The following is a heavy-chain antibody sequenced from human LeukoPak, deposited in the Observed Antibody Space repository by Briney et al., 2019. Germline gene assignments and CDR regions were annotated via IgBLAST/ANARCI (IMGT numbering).Heavy chain of an antibody. Sequence: PGGSLRLSCAASGFTFSSYAMHWVRQAPGKGLEWVAVISYDGSNKYYADSVKGRFTISRDNSKNTLYLQMNSLRAEDTAVYYCASPSGLYYDSSGYWENWGQGTLVTVSS. CDR3: ASPSGLYYDSSGYWEN. D-gene: IGHD3-22*01. CDR2: ISYDGSNK. CDR1: GFTFSSYA. V-gene: IGHV3-30-3*01. J-gene: IGHJ4*02.